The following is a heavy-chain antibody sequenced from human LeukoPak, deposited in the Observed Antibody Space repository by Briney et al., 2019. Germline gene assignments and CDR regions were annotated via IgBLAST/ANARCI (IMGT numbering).Heavy chain of an antibody. D-gene: IGHD3-9*01. V-gene: IGHV3-48*02. CDR3: ARDNDWAFHY. CDR2: INHNGEMI. J-gene: IGHJ4*02. CDR1: GFTFSNYV. Sequence: TGGSLRLSCAASGFTFSNYVMSWVRQAPGKGLEWVSYINHNGEMIFYPDFVKGRFTISRDNAKNSLYLQMNSPRDEDTAVCYCARDNDWAFHYWGQGTLVTVSS.